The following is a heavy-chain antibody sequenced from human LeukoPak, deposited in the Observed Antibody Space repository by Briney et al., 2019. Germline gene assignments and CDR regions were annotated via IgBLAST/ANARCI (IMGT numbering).Heavy chain of an antibody. CDR1: GGSFSGYY. CDR2: INHSGST. Sequence: SETLSLTCAVYGGSFSGYYWSWIRQPPGKGLEWIGEINHSGSTNYNPSLKSRVTISVDTSKNQFSLKLSSVTAADTAVYYCARGGWGWFDPWGQGTLVTVSS. CDR3: ARGGWGWFDP. V-gene: IGHV4-34*01. J-gene: IGHJ5*02. D-gene: IGHD3-16*01.